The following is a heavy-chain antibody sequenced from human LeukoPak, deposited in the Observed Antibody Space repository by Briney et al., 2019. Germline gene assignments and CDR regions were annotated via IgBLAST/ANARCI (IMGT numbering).Heavy chain of an antibody. J-gene: IGHJ4*01. D-gene: IGHD4-17*01. V-gene: IGHV1-69*04. Sequence: GASVKVSFKASGGTFSSYAISWVRQAPGQGLEWMGRIIPILGIANYAQKFQGRVTITADKSTSTAYMELSSLRSEDTAVYYCARDLRRTTVTTPYNYWGQGTLVTVSS. CDR3: ARDLRRTTVTTPYNY. CDR2: IIPILGIA. CDR1: GGTFSSYA.